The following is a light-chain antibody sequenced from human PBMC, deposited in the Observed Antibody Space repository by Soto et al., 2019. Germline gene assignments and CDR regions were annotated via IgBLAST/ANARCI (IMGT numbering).Light chain of an antibody. J-gene: IGLJ1*01. Sequence: QSALTQPASVSGSPGQSITISCTGTSSDVGGYNYVSWYQQHPGKAPKLMIYEVSNRPSGVSNRFSGSKSGNTASLTISGLQAEDEADYYCCSYAGYNTFVFGTGTKLTVL. CDR3: CSYAGYNTFV. V-gene: IGLV2-14*01. CDR2: EVS. CDR1: SSDVGGYNY.